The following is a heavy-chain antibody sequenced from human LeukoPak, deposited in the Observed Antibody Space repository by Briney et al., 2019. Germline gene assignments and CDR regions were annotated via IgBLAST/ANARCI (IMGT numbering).Heavy chain of an antibody. CDR2: IYTSGST. J-gene: IGHJ4*02. D-gene: IGHD3-3*01. Sequence: PSETLSLTCTVSGGSISSYYWSWIRQPAGKGLEWIGRIYTSGSTNYNPSLKSRVTMSVDTSKNQFSLKLSSVTAADTAVYYCARENGGGYYDFWSGYFAFDYWGQGTLVTVSS. CDR3: ARENGGGYYDFWSGYFAFDY. V-gene: IGHV4-4*07. CDR1: GGSISSYY.